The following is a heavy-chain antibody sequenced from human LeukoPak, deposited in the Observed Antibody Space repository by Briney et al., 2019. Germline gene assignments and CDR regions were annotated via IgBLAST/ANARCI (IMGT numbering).Heavy chain of an antibody. D-gene: IGHD4-17*01. CDR3: ASPGDYGDYEFVFDY. CDR2: IYYSGST. J-gene: IGHJ4*02. CDR1: GGSISSYY. V-gene: IGHV4-59*08. Sequence: SETLSLTCTVSGGSISSYYWSWIRQPPGKGLEWIGYIYYSGSTNYNPSLKSRVTISVDTSKNQFSLKLSSVTAADTAVYYCASPGDYGDYEFVFDYWGQGTLVTVSS.